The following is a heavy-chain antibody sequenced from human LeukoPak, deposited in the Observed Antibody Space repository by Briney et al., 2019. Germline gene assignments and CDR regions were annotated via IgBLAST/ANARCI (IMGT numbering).Heavy chain of an antibody. D-gene: IGHD6-6*01. CDR3: ARAGYPSSAFHSDF. CDR1: GVSISSYW. Sequence: PSETLSLTCDVSGVSISSYWWSWVRKPAGKGLEWIGRIYTTGRTNYSPSFQSRVTMSIDMSKNHFSLTLRSVTAADTAVYYCARAGYPSSAFHSDFWGQGAPVTVSS. CDR2: IYTTGRT. J-gene: IGHJ4*02. V-gene: IGHV4-59*10.